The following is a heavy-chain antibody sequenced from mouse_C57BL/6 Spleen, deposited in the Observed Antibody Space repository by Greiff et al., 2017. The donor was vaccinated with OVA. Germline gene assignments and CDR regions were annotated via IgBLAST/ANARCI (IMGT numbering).Heavy chain of an antibody. J-gene: IGHJ2*01. V-gene: IGHV5-6*01. CDR3: ARDDFDY. CDR2: ISSGGSYT. Sequence: EVKLMESGGDLVKPGGSLKLSCAASGFTFSSYGMSWVRQTPDKRLEWVATISSGGSYTYYPDSVKGQFTISRDNAKNTLYLQMSSLKSEDTAMYYCARDDFDYWGQGTTLTVSS. CDR1: GFTFSSYG.